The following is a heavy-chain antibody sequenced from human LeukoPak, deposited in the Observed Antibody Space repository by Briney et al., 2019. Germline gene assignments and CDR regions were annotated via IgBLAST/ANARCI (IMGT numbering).Heavy chain of an antibody. CDR1: GLAFNTYA. CDR3: AREILGSGSYPDF. CDR2: IWHDGSHK. V-gene: IGHV3-33*01. J-gene: IGHJ4*02. D-gene: IGHD3-10*01. Sequence: GRSLRLSCAASGLAFNTYAMHCVRQAPGQALEWVALIWHDGSHKFYSNSVRGQFTISRDNSKNTVSLQMNDLRPEDTAVYYCAREILGSGSYPDFWGQGTLVTVSS.